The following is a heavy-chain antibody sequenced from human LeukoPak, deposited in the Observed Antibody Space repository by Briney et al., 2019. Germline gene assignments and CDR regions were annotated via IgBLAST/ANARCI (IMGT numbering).Heavy chain of an antibody. CDR2: ISYDGSNN. V-gene: IGHV3-30*19. J-gene: IGHJ6*03. Sequence: GGSLRLSCAASGFTFSSYGMHWVRQAPGKGLEWVAVISYDGSNNDYADSVKGRFTISRDNSKNTLYLQTNSLRAEDTAVYYCAKIRITTGHYYCYMDVWGKGTTVTVSS. D-gene: IGHD4-11*01. CDR3: AKIRITTGHYYCYMDV. CDR1: GFTFSSYG.